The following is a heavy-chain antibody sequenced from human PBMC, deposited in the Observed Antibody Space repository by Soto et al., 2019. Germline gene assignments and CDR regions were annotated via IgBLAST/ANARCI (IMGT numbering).Heavy chain of an antibody. J-gene: IGHJ4*02. CDR1: GFTFSSYA. V-gene: IGHV3-30-3*01. CDR3: ARDRENYGFDY. CDR2: ISYDGSNK. Sequence: GGSLRLSCAASGFTFSSYAMHWVRQAPGKGLEWVAVISYDGSNKYYADSVKGRFTISRDNSKNTLYLQMNSLRAEDTAVYYCARDRENYGFDYWGQGTLVTVSS. D-gene: IGHD4-17*01.